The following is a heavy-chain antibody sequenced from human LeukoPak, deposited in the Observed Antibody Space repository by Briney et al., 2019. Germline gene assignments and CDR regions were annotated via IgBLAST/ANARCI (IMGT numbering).Heavy chain of an antibody. V-gene: IGHV3-21*01. CDR1: GFTFSSYN. CDR3: ARGLPYNDAFDV. J-gene: IGHJ3*01. CDR2: ISSSSNYI. Sequence: GGSLRLSCAPSGFTFSSYNLNWVRQAPGKGLEWVSTISSSSNYIYYADSVKGRFTISRDNAKNSLYLQVNSLRAEDTAVYYCARGLPYNDAFDVWGQGTMVTVSS. D-gene: IGHD4-11*01.